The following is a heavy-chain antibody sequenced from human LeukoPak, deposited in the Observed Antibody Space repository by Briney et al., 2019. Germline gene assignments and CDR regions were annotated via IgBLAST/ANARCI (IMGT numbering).Heavy chain of an antibody. CDR3: AREWWFGELFAHAFDI. CDR1: GYTFTGYY. CDR2: INPNSGGT. Sequence: ASVKVSCKASGYTFTGYYMHWVRQAPGQGLEWMGWINPNSGGTNYAQKLQGRVTMTRDTSISTAYMELSRLRSDDTAVYYCAREWWFGELFAHAFDIWGQGTMVTVSS. V-gene: IGHV1-2*02. D-gene: IGHD3-10*01. J-gene: IGHJ3*02.